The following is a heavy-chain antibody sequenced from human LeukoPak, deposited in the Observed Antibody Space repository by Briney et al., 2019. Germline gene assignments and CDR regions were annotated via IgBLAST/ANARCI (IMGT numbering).Heavy chain of an antibody. CDR2: IYYSGST. CDR3: ARQSQGYCSSTSCHSWFDP. Sequence: SETLSLTCTVSGGSISSYYWSWIRQPPGKGREWIGYIYYSGSTNYNPSLRSRVTMSLDTSKNQFSLKLSSVTAADTAVYYCARQSQGYCSSTSCHSWFDPWGQGTLVTVLS. V-gene: IGHV4-59*08. D-gene: IGHD2-2*01. CDR1: GGSISSYY. J-gene: IGHJ5*02.